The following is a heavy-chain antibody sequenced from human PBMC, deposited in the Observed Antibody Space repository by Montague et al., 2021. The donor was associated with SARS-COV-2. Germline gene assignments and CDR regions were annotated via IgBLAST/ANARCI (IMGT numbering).Heavy chain of an antibody. CDR3: VRASLIKARIAVADTTVY. D-gene: IGHD6-19*01. J-gene: IGHJ4*02. V-gene: IGHV3-30*09. Sequence: SLRLSCAASGFTFNNYAMHWVRQAPGKGLEWVAIISYDGSNKYYADSVKGRFAISRDNSKNTLYLQMNSLRAEDTAVYYCVRASLIKARIAVADTTVYCGQGTLVTISS. CDR2: ISYDGSNK. CDR1: GFTFNNYA.